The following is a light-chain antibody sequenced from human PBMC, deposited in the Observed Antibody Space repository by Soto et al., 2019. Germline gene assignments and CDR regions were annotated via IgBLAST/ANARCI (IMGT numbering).Light chain of an antibody. Sequence: EIVLTQSPGTLSLSPGERATLSCRASQSVSSSYLAWYQQKPGQAPRLLIYGASSRATGVPDRFSGSGSGTDFTLTIRRVEPEDFALDCGPQHGGSSWTFRAGTKVEIK. J-gene: IGKJ1*01. CDR1: QSVSSSY. CDR3: PQHGGSSWT. CDR2: GAS. V-gene: IGKV3-20*01.